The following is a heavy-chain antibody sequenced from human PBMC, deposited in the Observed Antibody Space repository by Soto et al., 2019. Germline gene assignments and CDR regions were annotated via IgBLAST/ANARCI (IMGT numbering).Heavy chain of an antibody. Sequence: VSCKASGGTFSSYAISWVRQAPGQGLEWMGGIIPIFGTANYAQKFQGRVTITADESTSTAYMELSSLRSEDTAVYYCARGGYYDSSGYPASGAFDIWGQGTMVTVSS. CDR3: ARGGYYDSSGYPASGAFDI. V-gene: IGHV1-69*01. CDR1: GGTFSSYA. CDR2: IIPIFGTA. D-gene: IGHD3-22*01. J-gene: IGHJ3*02.